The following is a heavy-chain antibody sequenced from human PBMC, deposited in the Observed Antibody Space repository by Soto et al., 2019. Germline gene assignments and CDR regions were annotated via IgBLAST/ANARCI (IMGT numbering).Heavy chain of an antibody. CDR2: IYHSGTT. Sequence: PSETLSLTCTVSGYSIINNYHWAFIRQAPGRGLEWIGSIYHSGTTYYNPSLRSRVIISVDTSKNQFSLKVPSVTAADTAIYYCARENCSYGACYSFDYWGRGTLVTVSS. D-gene: IGHD2-21*02. CDR1: GYSIINNYH. J-gene: IGHJ4*02. CDR3: ARENCSYGACYSFDY. V-gene: IGHV4-38-2*02.